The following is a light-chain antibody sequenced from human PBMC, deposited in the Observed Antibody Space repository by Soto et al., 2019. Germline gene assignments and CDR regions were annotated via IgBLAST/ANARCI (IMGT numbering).Light chain of an antibody. J-gene: IGLJ1*01. CDR1: ISDVGGYNY. V-gene: IGLV2-14*01. CDR3: SSYTISSTPYV. CDR2: EVS. Sequence: QPVLTQPASGSGSPGQSITISCTGTISDVGGYNYVSWYQQHPGKDPKLMMYEVSNRPSGVSNRFSGSKSGNTASLTISGLQSEDEADYYCSSYTISSTPYVLGTGTKLTVL.